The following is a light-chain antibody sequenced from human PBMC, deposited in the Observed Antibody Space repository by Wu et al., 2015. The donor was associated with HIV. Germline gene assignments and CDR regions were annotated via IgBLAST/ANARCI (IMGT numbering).Light chain of an antibody. J-gene: IGKJ1*01. CDR1: QSVSIN. CDR2: GAS. Sequence: EIVMTQSPATLSVSPGERATLSCRASQSVSINLAWYQQKPGQAPRLLIYGASTRATGVPARFSGSESGTEFTLTISSLQSEDFAVYYCQQYNNWPRTFGQGTKVEI. CDR3: QQYNNWPRT. V-gene: IGKV3-15*01.